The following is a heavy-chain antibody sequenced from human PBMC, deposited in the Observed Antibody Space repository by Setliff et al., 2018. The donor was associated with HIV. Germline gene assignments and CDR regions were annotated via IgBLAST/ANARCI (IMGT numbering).Heavy chain of an antibody. D-gene: IGHD6-13*01. J-gene: IGHJ5*02. V-gene: IGHV4-39*01. CDR1: GGSIRSIDYF. CDR3: ARLRAAGTVHYFDP. CDR2: IYYGGTT. Sequence: LSLTCTVSGGSIRSIDYFWGWIRQPPGKGLEWLGNIGNIYYGGTTYYNPSLKGRITISVFTSSQQLSLTLTSVTPADTAVYYCARLRAAGTVHYFDPWGQGTQVTGSS.